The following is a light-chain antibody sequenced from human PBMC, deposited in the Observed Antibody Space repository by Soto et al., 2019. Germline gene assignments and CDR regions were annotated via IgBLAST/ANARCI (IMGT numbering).Light chain of an antibody. CDR1: QSVNSIY. V-gene: IGKV3-20*01. CDR2: GAS. CDR3: QHYDSSLYT. Sequence: EIVLTQSPGTLSLSPGERATLSCRASQSVNSIYLAWYQQKPGQAPRLLIYGASSRATGIPDRFSVSGSGTDFTLTISRLEPEDFAVYYCQHYDSSLYTFGQGTKLEIK. J-gene: IGKJ2*01.